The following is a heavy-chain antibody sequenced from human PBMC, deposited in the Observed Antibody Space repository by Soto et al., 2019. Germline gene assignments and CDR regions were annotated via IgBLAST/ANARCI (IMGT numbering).Heavy chain of an antibody. CDR1: GGTFSTYS. Sequence: QVQLVQSGAEVKKPGSPVKVSCKDSGGTFSTYSMFWVRQAPGQGLEWMGRIIPMLGIRNYAQRFQDRVTMTADKSTATADMELSSLRSEDTALYYCTIGSWSGEVFDIWGQGTMVTVSS. D-gene: IGHD2-21*01. V-gene: IGHV1-69*02. J-gene: IGHJ3*02. CDR2: IIPMLGIR. CDR3: TIGSWSGEVFDI.